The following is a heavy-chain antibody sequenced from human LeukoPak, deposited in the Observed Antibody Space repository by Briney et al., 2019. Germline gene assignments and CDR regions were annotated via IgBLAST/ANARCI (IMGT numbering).Heavy chain of an antibody. CDR2: INPNSGGT. J-gene: IGHJ3*02. D-gene: IGHD2-8*02. V-gene: IGHV1-2*02. Sequence: ASVKVSCKASGYTFTGYYMHWVRQAPGQGLEWMGWINPNSGGTNYAQKFQGRVTMTRDTSISTAYMELSRLRSDDTAVYYCARDSLYWSVVDWVAFDIWGQGTMVTVSS. CDR3: ARDSLYWSVVDWVAFDI. CDR1: GYTFTGYY.